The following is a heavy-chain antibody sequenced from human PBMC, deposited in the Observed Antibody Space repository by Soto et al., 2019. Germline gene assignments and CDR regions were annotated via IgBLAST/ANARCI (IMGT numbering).Heavy chain of an antibody. Sequence: KTSETLSLTCAVYGGSFSGYYWSWIRQPPGKGLEWIGEINHSGSTNYNPSLKSRVTISVDTSKNQFSLKLSSVTAADTAVYYCARVRHMYAIHYWGQGTLVTVSS. J-gene: IGHJ4*02. CDR1: GGSFSGYY. CDR3: ARVRHMYAIHY. CDR2: INHSGST. D-gene: IGHD2-8*01. V-gene: IGHV4-34*01.